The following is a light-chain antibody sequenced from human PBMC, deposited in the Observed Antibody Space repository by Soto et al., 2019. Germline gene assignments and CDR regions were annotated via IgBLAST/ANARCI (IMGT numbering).Light chain of an antibody. CDR2: AAS. CDR3: QQSYSNPRT. Sequence: DIQMNQSPSSLSASLGDRVTITCRASQSISRYLNWYQQKPGKAPKLLIYAASSLQSGVPSRFSGSGSGTDVTLTISSLQPEDFEPYYCQQSYSNPRTFGQGTKVDIK. J-gene: IGKJ1*01. CDR1: QSISRY. V-gene: IGKV1-39*01.